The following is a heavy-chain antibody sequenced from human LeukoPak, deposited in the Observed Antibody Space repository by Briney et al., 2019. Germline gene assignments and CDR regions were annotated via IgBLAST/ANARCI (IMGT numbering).Heavy chain of an antibody. D-gene: IGHD3-22*01. CDR1: GYTFANYG. J-gene: IGHJ4*02. CDR2: ISAYNGNT. V-gene: IGHV1-18*01. Sequence: ASVKVSCKASGYTFANYGISWVRQAPGQGLEWMGWISAYNGNTNFAQKLQGRVTMTTDTSTSTAYMELRSLRSDDTAVYYCARSHYYGSSGYYYKDYWGQGTLVTVSS. CDR3: ARSHYYGSSGYYYKDY.